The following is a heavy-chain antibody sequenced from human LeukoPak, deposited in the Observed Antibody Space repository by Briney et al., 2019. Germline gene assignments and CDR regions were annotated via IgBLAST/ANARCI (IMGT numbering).Heavy chain of an antibody. CDR2: INHSGST. CDR3: ARGRVPLGYCSGGSCYWHYFDY. V-gene: IGHV4-34*01. J-gene: IGHJ4*02. Sequence: SETLSLTCAVYGGSFSGYYWSWIRQPPGKGLEWIGEINHSGSTNYNPSLKSRVTIPVDTSKNQFSLKLSSVTAADTAVYYCARGRVPLGYCSGGSCYWHYFDYWGQGTLVTVSS. D-gene: IGHD2-15*01. CDR1: GGSFSGYY.